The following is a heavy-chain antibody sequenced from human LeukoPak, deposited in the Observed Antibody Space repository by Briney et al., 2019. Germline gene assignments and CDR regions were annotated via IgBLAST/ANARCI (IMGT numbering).Heavy chain of an antibody. CDR1: GFTFSSHW. V-gene: IGHV3-7*01. Sequence: GGSLRLSCAASGFTFSSHWMSWVRQAPGKGLEWVANIKKDGSEKYYVDAVKGRFTISRDNAKTSLYLQMNSLRLEDTALYYCAKSVTGITWFDPWGQGTLVTVSS. CDR3: AKSVTGITWFDP. CDR2: IKKDGSEK. J-gene: IGHJ5*02. D-gene: IGHD6-19*01.